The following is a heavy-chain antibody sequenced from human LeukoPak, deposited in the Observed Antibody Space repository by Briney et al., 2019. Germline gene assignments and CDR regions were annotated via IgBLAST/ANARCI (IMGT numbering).Heavy chain of an antibody. V-gene: IGHV4-59*01. J-gene: IGHJ6*03. CDR3: ARSVDTAMVTVGYYYYYMDV. D-gene: IGHD5-18*01. Sequence: SETLSLTCAVYGGSFSGYYWSWIRQPPGKGLEWIGYIYYSGSTNYNPSLKSRVTISVDTSKNQFSLKLSSVTAADTAVYYCARSVDTAMVTVGYYYYYMDVWGKGTTVTVSS. CDR1: GGSFSGYY. CDR2: IYYSGST.